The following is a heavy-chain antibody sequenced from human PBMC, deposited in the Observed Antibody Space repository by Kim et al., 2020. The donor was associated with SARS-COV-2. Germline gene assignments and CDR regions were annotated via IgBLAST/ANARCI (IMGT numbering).Heavy chain of an antibody. CDR3: ARAGMRSSRLIYGMDV. Sequence: SETLSLTCAVSGGSISSSNWWSWVRQPPGKGLEWIGEIYHSGSTNYNPSLKSRVTISVDKSKNQFSLKLSSVTAADTAVYYCARAGMRSSRLIYGMDVWGQGTTVTVSS. J-gene: IGHJ6*02. V-gene: IGHV4-4*02. D-gene: IGHD6-13*01. CDR1: GGSISSSNW. CDR2: IYHSGST.